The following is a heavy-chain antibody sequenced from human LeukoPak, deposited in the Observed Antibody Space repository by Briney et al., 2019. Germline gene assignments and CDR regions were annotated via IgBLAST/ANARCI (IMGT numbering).Heavy chain of an antibody. V-gene: IGHV3-7*01. J-gene: IGHJ4*02. D-gene: IGHD2-2*01. Sequence: QTGGSLRLSCAASGFTFSSYWMSWGRQAPGRGLEWVANIKQGGGERHYVDSVKGRFTISRDDAKNSLYLQMNSLRAEDTAVYYCARDLSLYTGQLPFGYWGQGTLVTVSS. CDR1: GFTFSSYW. CDR2: IKQGGGER. CDR3: ARDLSLYTGQLPFGY.